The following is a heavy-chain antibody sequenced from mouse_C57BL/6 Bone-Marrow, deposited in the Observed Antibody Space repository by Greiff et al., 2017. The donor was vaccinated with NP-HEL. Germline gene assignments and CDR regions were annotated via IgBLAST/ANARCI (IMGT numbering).Heavy chain of an antibody. CDR2: IYPRDGST. D-gene: IGHD1-1*01. CDR1: GYTFTDHT. V-gene: IGHV1-78*01. Sequence: QVQLQQSDAELVKPGASVKISCKVSGYTFTDHTIHWMKQRPEQGLDWIGSIYPRDGSTKYNEKFKGKATLTADKSSSTAYMQLNSLTSEDTAVYFCARMSSYVYYYAMDYWGQGTSVTVSS. J-gene: IGHJ4*01. CDR3: ARMSSYVYYYAMDY.